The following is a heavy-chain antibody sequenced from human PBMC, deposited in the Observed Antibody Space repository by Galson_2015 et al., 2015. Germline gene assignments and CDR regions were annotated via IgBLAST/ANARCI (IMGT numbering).Heavy chain of an antibody. V-gene: IGHV4-31*03. Sequence: TLSLTCTVSGGSISSGGYYWSWIRQHPGKGLEWIGYIYYSGSTYHNPSLKSRVTISVDTSKNQFSLKLSSVTAADTAVYYCARGYYDSSGYYYDLVEYWGQGTLVTVSS. CDR3: ARGYYDSSGYYYDLVEY. J-gene: IGHJ4*02. CDR2: IYYSGST. CDR1: GGSISSGGYY. D-gene: IGHD3-22*01.